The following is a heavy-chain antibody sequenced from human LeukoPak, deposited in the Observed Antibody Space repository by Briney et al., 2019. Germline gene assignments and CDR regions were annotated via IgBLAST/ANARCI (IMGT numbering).Heavy chain of an antibody. Sequence: SATLSLTCSVSGGSINNYHWSWVRQPPGKGLEWIGYIYNTGSTNYGPSLKSRVTISVDTSRRQFSLRLSAVTAADTAVYYCAREQAEAADGAFDVWGQGTMVTVSS. CDR1: GGSINNYH. CDR3: AREQAEAADGAFDV. D-gene: IGHD5-24*01. J-gene: IGHJ3*01. CDR2: IYNTGST. V-gene: IGHV4-59*01.